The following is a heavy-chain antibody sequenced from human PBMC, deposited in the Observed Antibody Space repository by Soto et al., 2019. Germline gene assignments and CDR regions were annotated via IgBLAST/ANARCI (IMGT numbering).Heavy chain of an antibody. CDR3: ARVVVAAGSNWFEP. J-gene: IGHJ5*02. Sequence: PSETLSLTCAVSGGSISRCGYSWSWIRQPPGKGLEWIGYIYHSGSTYYNPSLKSRVTISVDRSKNQFSLKLSSVTAADTAVYYCARVVVAAGSNWFEPWGQGPLVPV. D-gene: IGHD2-2*01. CDR1: GGSISRCGYS. V-gene: IGHV4-30-2*01. CDR2: IYHSGST.